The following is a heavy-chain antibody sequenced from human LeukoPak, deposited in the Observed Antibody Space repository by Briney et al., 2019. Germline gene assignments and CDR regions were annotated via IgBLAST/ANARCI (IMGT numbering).Heavy chain of an antibody. CDR3: ARDYADYVGYFFLDY. V-gene: IGHV3-23*01. J-gene: IGHJ4*02. D-gene: IGHD4-17*01. CDR1: GFTFNNYA. Sequence: PGGSLRLSCAASGFTFNNYAMNWVPQAPGKGLEWVSSISGGGETTYYADSAKARFTISRDNSQNTLYLQMNSLRAEDTAVYYCARDYADYVGYFFLDYWGQGTLVTVSS. CDR2: ISGGGETT.